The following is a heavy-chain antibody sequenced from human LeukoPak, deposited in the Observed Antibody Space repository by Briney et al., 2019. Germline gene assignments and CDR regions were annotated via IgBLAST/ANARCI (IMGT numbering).Heavy chain of an antibody. CDR2: IYYSGST. CDR1: GGSISSSSYY. D-gene: IGHD6-13*01. J-gene: IGHJ4*02. V-gene: IGHV4-39*01. CDR3: ARQGIAAAGVDY. Sequence: PSETLSLTCTVSGGSISSSSYYWGWIRQPPGKGLEWIGSIYYSGSTYYNPSLKSRVTISVDTSKNQFSLKLSSVTAADTAVYYCARQGIAAAGVDYWGQGTLATVSS.